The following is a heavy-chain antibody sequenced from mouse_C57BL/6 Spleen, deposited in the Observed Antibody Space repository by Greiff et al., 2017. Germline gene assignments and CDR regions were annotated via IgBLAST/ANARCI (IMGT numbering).Heavy chain of an antibody. CDR1: GYTFTDYY. CDR3: ARSGSSYEFDY. D-gene: IGHD1-1*01. CDR2: INPNNGGT. J-gene: IGHJ2*01. Sequence: VQLQQSGPELVKPGASVKISCKASGYTFTDYYMNWVKQSHGKSLEWIGDINPNNGGTSYNQKFKGKATLTVDKSSSTAYMELRSLTSEDSAVYYCARSGSSYEFDYWGQGTTRTVSS. V-gene: IGHV1-26*01.